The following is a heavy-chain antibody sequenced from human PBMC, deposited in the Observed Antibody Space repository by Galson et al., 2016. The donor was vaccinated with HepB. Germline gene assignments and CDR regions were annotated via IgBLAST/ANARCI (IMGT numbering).Heavy chain of an antibody. J-gene: IGHJ4*02. CDR3: ARVGYCISPNCYGLDF. Sequence: SLRLSCAASGFTFSDAYMDWVRQAPGRGLEWVGRARNKAHSHTTEYAASVQGRFTISRDYSKNSLYLQMNSLKTEDTAVYYCARVGYCISPNCYGLDFWGQGTLVTVSS. V-gene: IGHV3-72*01. D-gene: IGHD2-2*01. CDR2: ARNKAHSHTT. CDR1: GFTFSDAY.